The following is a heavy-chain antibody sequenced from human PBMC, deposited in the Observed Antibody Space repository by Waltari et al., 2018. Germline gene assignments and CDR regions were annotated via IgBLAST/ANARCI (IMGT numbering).Heavy chain of an antibody. CDR3: ARFVATTGYDY. D-gene: IGHD5-12*01. V-gene: IGHV4-59*01. J-gene: IGHJ3*01. CDR1: GDSMSNYY. Sequence: QVQLQGSGPGLVRPSETLSLTCTVSGDSMSNYYWGWIRQPPGEGLEWIGYMYYSGGTNYNPSLKRGVTMSVDASKNQFSLNLISVTAADTAVYYCARFVATTGYDYWGQGTMFTVSS. CDR2: MYYSGGT.